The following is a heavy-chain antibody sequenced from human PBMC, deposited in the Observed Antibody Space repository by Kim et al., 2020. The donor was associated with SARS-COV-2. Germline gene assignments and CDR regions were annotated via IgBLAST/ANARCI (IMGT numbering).Heavy chain of an antibody. CDR3: AKGNGANWGTTTDY. D-gene: IGHD7-27*01. V-gene: IGHV3-9*01. J-gene: IGHJ4*02. Sequence: ADSVKGRFTISRNDAKNSLYLQMNSLRAEDTAFYYWAKGNGANWGTTTDYWGQGTLVTVSS.